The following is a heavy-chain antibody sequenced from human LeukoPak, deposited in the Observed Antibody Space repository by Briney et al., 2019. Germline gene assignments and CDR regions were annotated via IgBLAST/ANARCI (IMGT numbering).Heavy chain of an antibody. Sequence: GGPLRLSCAASGFTFDDYTMHWVRQAPGKGLEWVSLISWDGGSTYYADSVKGRFTISRDNSKNSLYLQMNSLRTEDTALYYCAKEISGGSYPYWGQGTLVTVSS. CDR3: AKEISGGSYPY. J-gene: IGHJ4*02. D-gene: IGHD1-26*01. CDR1: GFTFDDYT. CDR2: ISWDGGST. V-gene: IGHV3-43*01.